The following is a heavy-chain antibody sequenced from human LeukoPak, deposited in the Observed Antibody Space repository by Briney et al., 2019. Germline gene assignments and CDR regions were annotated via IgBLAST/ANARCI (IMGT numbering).Heavy chain of an antibody. Sequence: GGSLRLSCAASGFTFSWFWMTWVRQAPGKGLEWVANIKQDESEKYYVDSVKGRFTISRDNAKNSLYLQMNSLRAEDTAVYYCARDGLLFYYYDSSGSYWGQGTLVTVSS. CDR1: GFTFSWFW. D-gene: IGHD3-22*01. J-gene: IGHJ4*02. CDR3: ARDGLLFYYYDSSGSY. CDR2: IKQDESEK. V-gene: IGHV3-7*01.